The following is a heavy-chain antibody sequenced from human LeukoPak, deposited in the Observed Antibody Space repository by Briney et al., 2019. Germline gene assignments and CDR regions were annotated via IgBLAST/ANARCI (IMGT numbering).Heavy chain of an antibody. CDR2: ISYDGSNK. CDR3: ARDLLLRDYGDYTDY. V-gene: IGHV3-30*04. Sequence: GRSLRLTCAASGFTFSSYAMHWVRQAPGKGLEWVAVISYDGSNKYYADSVNGRFTISRDNSKNTLYLQMNSLRAEDTAVYYCARDLLLRDYGDYTDYWGQGTLVTVSS. CDR1: GFTFSSYA. J-gene: IGHJ4*02. D-gene: IGHD4-17*01.